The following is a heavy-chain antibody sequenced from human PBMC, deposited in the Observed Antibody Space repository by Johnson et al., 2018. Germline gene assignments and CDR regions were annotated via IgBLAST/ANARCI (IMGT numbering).Heavy chain of an antibody. D-gene: IGHD3-16*01. V-gene: IGHV3-72*01. CDR2: VRNKAYSYTT. CDR3: VRRGSYCAVDI. CDR1: GFTFSDFY. J-gene: IGHJ3*02. Sequence: VQLVQSGGGLVQPGGSLRLSCAASGFTFSDFYMDWIRQAPGKGLEWVGRVRNKAYSYTTEYAASVRDRFSISRDDSKNSRHLQMNSRKTEDTAVYYCVRRGSYCAVDIWGQGTMVTVSS.